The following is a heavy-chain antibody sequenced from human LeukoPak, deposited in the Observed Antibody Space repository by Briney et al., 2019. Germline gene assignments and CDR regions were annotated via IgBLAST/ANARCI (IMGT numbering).Heavy chain of an antibody. Sequence: GGSLRLSCAASGFMFSTYSMNWVRQAPGKGLEWVSVIYSGGSTYYADSVKGRFTISRDNSKNTLYLQMNSLRAEDTAVYYCARDTEAGYWGQGTLVTVSS. D-gene: IGHD6-19*01. CDR1: GFMFSTYS. V-gene: IGHV3-53*01. J-gene: IGHJ4*02. CDR2: IYSGGST. CDR3: ARDTEAGY.